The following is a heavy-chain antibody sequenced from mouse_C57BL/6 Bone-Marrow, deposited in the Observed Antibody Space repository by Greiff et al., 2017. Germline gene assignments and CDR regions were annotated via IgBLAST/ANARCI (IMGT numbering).Heavy chain of an antibody. CDR1: GSTFSDYY. J-gene: IGHJ3*01. V-gene: IGHV5-12*01. CDR3: ARHGITPY. D-gene: IGHD1-3*01. CDR2: ISNGGGST. Sequence: EVHLVESGGGLVQPGGSLKLSCAASGSTFSDYYMYWVRQTPEKRLEWVAYISNGGGSTYYPDTVKGRFTISRDNAKDTLYLQMSSLKSEDTAMYSCARHGITPYWGQGTLVTVSA.